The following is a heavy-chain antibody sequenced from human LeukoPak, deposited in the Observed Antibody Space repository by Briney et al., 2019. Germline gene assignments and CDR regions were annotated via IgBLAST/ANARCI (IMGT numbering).Heavy chain of an antibody. CDR1: GYTFTGYY. J-gene: IGHJ3*02. V-gene: IGHV1-2*02. CDR2: INPNSGGT. CDR3: ARSTVVTYPDDDAFDI. Sequence: ASVKVSCKASGYTFTGYYMHWVRQAPGQGLEWMGWINPNSGGTNYAQKFQGGVTMTRDTSISTAYMELSRLRSDDTAVYYCARSTVVTYPDDDAFDIWGQGTMVTVSS. D-gene: IGHD4-23*01.